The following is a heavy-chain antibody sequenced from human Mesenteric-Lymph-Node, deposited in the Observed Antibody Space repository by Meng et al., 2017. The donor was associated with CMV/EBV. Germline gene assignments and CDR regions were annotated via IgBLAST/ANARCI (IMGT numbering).Heavy chain of an antibody. J-gene: IGHJ6*02. D-gene: IGHD2-2*01. CDR3: ARGTTPKVVPAACGMDV. Sequence: SETLSPTCAVHGGSFSGYYWSWIRRPPGKGLEWIGEINHSGSTNYNPSLKSRVTISVDTSKNQFSLKLSSVTAADTAVYYCARGTTPKVVPAACGMDVWGQGTTVTVSS. CDR1: GGSFSGYY. V-gene: IGHV4-34*01. CDR2: INHSGST.